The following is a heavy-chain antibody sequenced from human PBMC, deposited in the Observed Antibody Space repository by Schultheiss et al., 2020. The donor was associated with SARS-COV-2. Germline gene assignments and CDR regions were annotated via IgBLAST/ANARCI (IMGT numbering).Heavy chain of an antibody. CDR1: GFTFSDYY. D-gene: IGHD7-27*01. V-gene: IGHV3-11*01. J-gene: IGHJ6*02. CDR3: ARDLLGNYYYGMDV. CDR2: ISSSGSTI. Sequence: GGSLRLSCAASGFTFSDYYMIWIRQAPGKGLEWVSYISSSGSTIYYADSVKGRFTISRDNAKNSLYLQMNSLRAEDTAVYYCARDLLGNYYYGMDVWGQGTTVTVSS.